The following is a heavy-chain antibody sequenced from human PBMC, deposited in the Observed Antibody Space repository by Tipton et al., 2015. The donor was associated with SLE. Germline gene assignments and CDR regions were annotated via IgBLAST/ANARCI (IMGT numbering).Heavy chain of an antibody. CDR1: GGSFSGYY. D-gene: IGHD4-17*01. CDR2: INHSGST. V-gene: IGHV4-34*01. CDR3: AGTYYGDYVWVDP. J-gene: IGHJ5*02. Sequence: TLSLTCAVYGGSFSGYYWSWIRQPPGKGLEWIGEINHSGSTNYNPSLKSRVTISVDTSKNQFSLKLSSVTAADTAVYYCAGTYYGDYVWVDPWGQGILVTVSS.